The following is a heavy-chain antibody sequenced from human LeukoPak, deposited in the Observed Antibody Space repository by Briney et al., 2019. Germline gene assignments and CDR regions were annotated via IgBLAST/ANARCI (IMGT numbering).Heavy chain of an antibody. J-gene: IGHJ4*02. CDR3: ASTGIAAAGFDY. D-gene: IGHD6-13*01. V-gene: IGHV4-39*07. Sequence: SETLSPTCTVSGGSISSGGYYWSWIRQPPGKGLEWIGEINHSGSTNYNPSLKSRVTISVDTSKNQFSLKLSSVTAADTAVYYCASTGIAAAGFDYWGQGTLVTVSS. CDR2: INHSGST. CDR1: GGSISSGGYY.